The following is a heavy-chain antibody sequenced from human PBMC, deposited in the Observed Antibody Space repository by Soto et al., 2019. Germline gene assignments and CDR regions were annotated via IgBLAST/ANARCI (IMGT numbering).Heavy chain of an antibody. CDR3: AKNKCSTCYVPFDY. J-gene: IGHJ4*02. CDR1: GFTFSTYA. CDR2: ISGNGVRT. Sequence: EVQLLESGGGLVQPGGSLRLSCEASGFTFSTYAVSWVRQAPGKGLAWVSSISGNGVRTHYADSVKGRFTISRDNSKNTLSLQMNSLGAEDTAVYYCAKNKCSTCYVPFDYWGQGTLVTVSS. V-gene: IGHV3-23*01. D-gene: IGHD2-2*01.